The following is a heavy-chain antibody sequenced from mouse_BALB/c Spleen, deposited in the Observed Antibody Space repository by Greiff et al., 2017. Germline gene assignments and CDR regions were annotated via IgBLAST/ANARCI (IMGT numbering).Heavy chain of an antibody. CDR1: GFNIKDTY. CDR2: IDPANGNT. Sequence: EVKLQESGAELVKPGASVKLSCTASGFNIKDTYMHWVKQRPEQGLEWIGRIDPANGNTKYDPKFQGKATITADTSSNTAYLQLSSLTSEDTAVYYCARTIFEGAMDYWGQGTSVTVSS. CDR3: ARTIFEGAMDY. D-gene: IGHD2-3*01. J-gene: IGHJ4*01. V-gene: IGHV14-3*02.